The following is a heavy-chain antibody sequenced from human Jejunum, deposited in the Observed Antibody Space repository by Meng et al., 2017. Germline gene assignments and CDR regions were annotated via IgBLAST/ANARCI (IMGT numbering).Heavy chain of an antibody. CDR1: GDFTSSSDR. CDR3: ARGVLERYFDY. J-gene: IGHJ4*02. D-gene: IGHD3-10*01. V-gene: IGHV4-4*02. Sequence: QGSGPGLVKPSGTRSLTCAVSGDFTSSSDRWTWVRQAPGRGLEWIGEVWHSGATYYNPSLESRLTISIDTSNNRFSLELSSATAADTAVYYCARGVLERYFDYWGQGALVTVSS. CDR2: VWHSGAT.